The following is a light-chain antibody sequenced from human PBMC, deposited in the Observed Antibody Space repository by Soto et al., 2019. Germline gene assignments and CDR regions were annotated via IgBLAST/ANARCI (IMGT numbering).Light chain of an antibody. J-gene: IGKJ3*01. CDR2: AAS. CDR1: QSISSY. Sequence: DIQMPPSPSSLSASVGDRVTITCRASQSISSYLNWYQQKPGKAPKLLIYAASSLQSGVPSRFSGSGSGTDFTLTISSLQPEDFATYYYQQSYSTPRTFGPGTKVDIK. CDR3: QQSYSTPRT. V-gene: IGKV1-39*01.